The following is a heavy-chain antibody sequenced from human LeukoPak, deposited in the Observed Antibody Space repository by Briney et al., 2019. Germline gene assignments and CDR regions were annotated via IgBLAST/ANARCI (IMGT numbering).Heavy chain of an antibody. J-gene: IGHJ4*02. D-gene: IGHD2-8*01. CDR3: ARGPYCTNGVCYRFDY. V-gene: IGHV3-53*01. Sequence: GGSLRLSCAASGFTVSSNYMSWVRQAPGKGLEWVSVIYSGGSTYYADSVKGRFTISRDNSKNTLYLQMNSLRAEDTAVYYCARGPYCTNGVCYRFDYWGQGTLVTVSS. CDR1: GFTVSSNY. CDR2: IYSGGST.